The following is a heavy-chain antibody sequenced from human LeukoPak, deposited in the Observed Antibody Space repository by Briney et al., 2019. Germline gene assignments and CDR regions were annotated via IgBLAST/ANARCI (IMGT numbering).Heavy chain of an antibody. D-gene: IGHD6-19*01. Sequence: GGSLRLSCAASGFTFSSYAMHWVRQAPGKGLEWVAVISYDGSNKYYADSVKGRLTISRDNSKNTLYLQMNSLRAEDTAVYYCAKDRASGWYDWFDPWGQGTLVTVSS. J-gene: IGHJ5*02. CDR2: ISYDGSNK. V-gene: IGHV3-30-3*01. CDR3: AKDRASGWYDWFDP. CDR1: GFTFSSYA.